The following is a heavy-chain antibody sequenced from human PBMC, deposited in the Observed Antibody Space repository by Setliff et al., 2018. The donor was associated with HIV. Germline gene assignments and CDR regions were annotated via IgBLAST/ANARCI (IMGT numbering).Heavy chain of an antibody. Sequence: LSLTCTVSGDSVSSRSYYWSWIRQPPGKGLEWIGYIYYSGSTNYNPSLRSRVTISVDTSKNHFSLKLRSVTAADTAVYYCAQLGMVDDFDYWGQGTLVTVSS. CDR2: IYYSGST. J-gene: IGHJ4*02. CDR3: AQLGMVDDFDY. V-gene: IGHV4-61*03. CDR1: GDSVSSRSYY. D-gene: IGHD1-1*01.